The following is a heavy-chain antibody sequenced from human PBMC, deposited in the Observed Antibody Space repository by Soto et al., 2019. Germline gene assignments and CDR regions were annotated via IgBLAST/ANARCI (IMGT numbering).Heavy chain of an antibody. CDR2: INPSGGTT. V-gene: IGHV1-46*01. CDR1: GYTFTSYY. D-gene: IGHD3-22*01. Sequence: ASVKVSCKASGYTFTSYYIHWVRQAPGQGLEWMGIINPSGGTTDYAQKFQGRVTMTRDTSTSTVYMELSSLRFEDTAVCYCARDEGYYYDSSGYYLPLDYWGQGTPVTVSS. J-gene: IGHJ4*02. CDR3: ARDEGYYYDSSGYYLPLDY.